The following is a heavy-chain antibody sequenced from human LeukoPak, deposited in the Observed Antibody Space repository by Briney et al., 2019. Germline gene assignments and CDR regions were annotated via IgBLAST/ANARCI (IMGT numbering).Heavy chain of an antibody. CDR2: IYYSGST. J-gene: IGHJ5*02. V-gene: IGHV4-59*12. CDR1: GGSISSYY. Sequence: PSETLSLTCTVSGGSISSYYWSWIRQPPGKGLEWIGYIYYSGSTNYNPSLKSRLTMSVDTSKNQFSLKLISVTAADTAVYYCAREEIAATGYNWFDLWGQGTLVTVSS. CDR3: AREEIAATGYNWFDL. D-gene: IGHD6-13*01.